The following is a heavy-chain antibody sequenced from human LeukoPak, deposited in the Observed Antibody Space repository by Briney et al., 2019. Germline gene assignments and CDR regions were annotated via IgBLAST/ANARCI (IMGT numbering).Heavy chain of an antibody. J-gene: IGHJ4*02. CDR3: ARLTQQLVRYFDY. CDR2: IYTSGST. D-gene: IGHD6-13*01. CDR1: GGSISSGSYY. V-gene: IGHV4-61*02. Sequence: SETLSLTCTVSGGSISSGSYYWSWIRQPAGKGLEWIGRIYTSGSTNYNPSLKSLVTISVDRSKNQFSLKLSSVTAADTAVYYCARLTQQLVRYFDYWGQGTLVTVSS.